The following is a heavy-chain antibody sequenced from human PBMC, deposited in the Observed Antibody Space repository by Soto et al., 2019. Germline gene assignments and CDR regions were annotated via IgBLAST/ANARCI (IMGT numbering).Heavy chain of an antibody. Sequence: EVQLLESGGGLVQPGGSLRLSCAASGFTFNNYAMSWVRQAPGEGLDFVSVISDSGDNTMYADSVKGRFTISRDNPKNSLYLQMNSLRAEDTAVYYCARDSTMMIWGQGTLVTVSS. D-gene: IGHD3-22*01. J-gene: IGHJ4*02. V-gene: IGHV3-23*01. CDR1: GFTFNNYA. CDR2: ISDSGDNT. CDR3: ARDSTMMI.